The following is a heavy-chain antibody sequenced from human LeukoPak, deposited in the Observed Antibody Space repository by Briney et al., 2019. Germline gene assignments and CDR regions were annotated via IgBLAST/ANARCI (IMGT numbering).Heavy chain of an antibody. Sequence: GGSLRLSCAASGFTFSSYWMSWVRQAPGKGLEWVSGINWNGGSTGYADSVKGRFTISRDNAKNSLYLQMNSLRAEDTAVYYCARTYGSGSTYYWGQGTLVTVSS. CDR1: GFTFSSYW. V-gene: IGHV3-20*04. CDR2: INWNGGST. J-gene: IGHJ4*02. CDR3: ARTYGSGSTYY. D-gene: IGHD3-10*01.